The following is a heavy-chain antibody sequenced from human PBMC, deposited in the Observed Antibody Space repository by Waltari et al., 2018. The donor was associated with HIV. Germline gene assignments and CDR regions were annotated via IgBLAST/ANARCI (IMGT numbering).Heavy chain of an antibody. V-gene: IGHV4-30-2*01. D-gene: IGHD3-9*01. CDR3: ARGITISLYYFDY. Sequence: QLQLQESGSGLVKPSQTLSLTCPVSGGSISRGGYSWSWIRQPPGKGLEWIGYIYHSGSTYYNPSLKSRVTISVDRSKNQFSLKLSSVTAADTAVYYCARGITISLYYFDYWGQGTLVTVSS. CDR2: IYHSGST. CDR1: GGSISRGGYS. J-gene: IGHJ4*02.